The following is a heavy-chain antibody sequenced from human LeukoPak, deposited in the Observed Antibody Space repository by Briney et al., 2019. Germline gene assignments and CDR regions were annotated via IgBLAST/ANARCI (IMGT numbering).Heavy chain of an antibody. J-gene: IGHJ4*02. CDR3: ARNSGTHYGLDY. Sequence: PGGSLRLSCAASGFSFSTYAMSWLRQAPGKGLAWLSYISTSGTYTYYADSVKGRFAISRDNAKNSLDLQMSSLRAEDMAVYYCARNSGTHYGLDYWGQGTLVTVSS. CDR2: ISTSGTYT. D-gene: IGHD1-26*01. CDR1: GFSFSTYA. V-gene: IGHV3-11*03.